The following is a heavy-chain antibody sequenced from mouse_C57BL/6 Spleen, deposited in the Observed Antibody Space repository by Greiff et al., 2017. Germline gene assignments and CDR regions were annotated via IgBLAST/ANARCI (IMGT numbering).Heavy chain of an antibody. CDR3: ARAAQNAMDY. D-gene: IGHD3-2*02. V-gene: IGHV1-69*01. CDR1: GYTFTSYW. Sequence: VQLQQSGAELVMPGASVKLSCKASGYTFTSYWMHWVKQRPGQGLEWIGEIDPSDSYTNSNQKFKGKSTLTVDKSASTAYMQLSSLTSEDSAVYYCARAAQNAMDYWGQGTSVTVSS. CDR2: IDPSDSYT. J-gene: IGHJ4*01.